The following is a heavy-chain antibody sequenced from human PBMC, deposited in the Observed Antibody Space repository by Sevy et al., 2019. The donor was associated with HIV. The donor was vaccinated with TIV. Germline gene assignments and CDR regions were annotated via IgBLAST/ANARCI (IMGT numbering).Heavy chain of an antibody. V-gene: IGHV4-59*01. CDR3: ARDSTTRPRVLDY. CDR2: IYFTGNT. J-gene: IGHJ4*02. D-gene: IGHD1-1*01. Sequence: SETLSLTCSVSGGSISSYFWTWVRQSPGKGLEWIGNIYFTGNTDYSPSLKSRVTLSLETSKSQFSLTLKSVTAADTAFYFCARDSTTRPRVLDYWGQGTLVTVSS. CDR1: GGSISSYF.